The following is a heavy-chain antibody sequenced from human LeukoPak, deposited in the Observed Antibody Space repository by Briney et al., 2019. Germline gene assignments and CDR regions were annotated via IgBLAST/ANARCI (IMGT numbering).Heavy chain of an antibody. Sequence: GGSLRLSCAASGFTFSSYWMSWVRQAPGKGLEWVANIKQDGSEKYYVDSVKGRFTISRDNAKNSLYLQMNSLRAEDTAVYYCARGVVHVDTAMAQYYFDYWGQGTLVTVSS. V-gene: IGHV3-7*01. CDR2: IKQDGSEK. J-gene: IGHJ4*02. CDR3: ARGVVHVDTAMAQYYFDY. CDR1: GFTFSSYW. D-gene: IGHD5-18*01.